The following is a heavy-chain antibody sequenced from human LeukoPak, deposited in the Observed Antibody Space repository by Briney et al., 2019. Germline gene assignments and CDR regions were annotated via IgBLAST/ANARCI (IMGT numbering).Heavy chain of an antibody. CDR1: RFTFSSYS. J-gene: IGHJ4*02. V-gene: IGHV3-48*01. CDR3: ARYNSEWSFDY. D-gene: IGHD6-19*01. CDR2: ISSGGTTI. Sequence: TGGSLRLSCAASRFTFSSYSLNWVRQAPGRGLEWLSYISSGGTTIYYADSVKGRFTISRDNAKNSLYLQMNSLRAEDTAVYYCARYNSEWSFDYWGQGTLVTVSS.